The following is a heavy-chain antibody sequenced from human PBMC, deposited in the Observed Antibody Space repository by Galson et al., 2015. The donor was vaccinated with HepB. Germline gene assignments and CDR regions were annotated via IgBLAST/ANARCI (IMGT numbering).Heavy chain of an antibody. CDR1: GYTFTSYD. V-gene: IGHV1-8*01. J-gene: IGHJ5*02. D-gene: IGHD6-19*01. CDR2: MDPESTNP. CDR3: VRGHYLAYNSGGEYKAGRGYNWLDP. Sequence: SVKVSCKASGYTFTSYDIIWVRQATGQGLEWMGWMDPESTNPDYAQKFRGRVTMTRDTSISTAYMELSSLTSEDTAVYYCVRGHYLAYNSGGEYKAGRGYNWLDPWGQGTLVTVSS.